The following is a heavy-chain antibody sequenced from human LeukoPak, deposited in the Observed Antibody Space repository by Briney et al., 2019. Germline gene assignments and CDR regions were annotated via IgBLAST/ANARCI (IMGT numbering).Heavy chain of an antibody. CDR1: GYTFGDYA. J-gene: IGHJ4*02. CDR2: IRSKAFGGAT. V-gene: IGHV3-49*04. CDR3: TRDAGTLDY. Sequence: PGGSLRLSCTGSGYTFGDYAMSWVRQSPGKGLEWVSLIRSKAFGGATEYAASVKGRFTISRDDSKSIAYLQMNSLKTEDTAMYYCTRDAGTLDYWGQGTLVTVSS. D-gene: IGHD1-14*01.